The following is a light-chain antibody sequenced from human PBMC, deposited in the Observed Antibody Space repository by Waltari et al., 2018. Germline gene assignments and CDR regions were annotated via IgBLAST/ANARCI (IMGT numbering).Light chain of an antibody. Sequence: SYELTQPPSVSVSPGQTATITCPGDKLGDKYVCWYQKKPGQSPVVVIYQDNKRPSGIPERFSGSNSGNTATLTISGTQPLDEADYYCQAWDSSTVVFGGGTKLTVL. CDR3: QAWDSSTVV. CDR2: QDN. J-gene: IGLJ3*02. V-gene: IGLV3-1*01. CDR1: KLGDKY.